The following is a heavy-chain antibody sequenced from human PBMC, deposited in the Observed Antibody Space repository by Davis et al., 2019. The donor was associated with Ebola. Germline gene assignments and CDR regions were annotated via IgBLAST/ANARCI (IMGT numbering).Heavy chain of an antibody. CDR1: GGSFSGYY. V-gene: IGHV4-34*01. CDR2: INHSGST. D-gene: IGHD2-15*01. J-gene: IGHJ5*02. Sequence: GSLRLSCAVYGGSFSGYYWSWIRQPPGKGLEWIGEINHSGSTNYNPSLKSRVTISVDTSKNQFSLKLSSVTAADTAVYYCARSSRGKTPNWFDPWGQGTLVTVSS. CDR3: ARSSRGKTPNWFDP.